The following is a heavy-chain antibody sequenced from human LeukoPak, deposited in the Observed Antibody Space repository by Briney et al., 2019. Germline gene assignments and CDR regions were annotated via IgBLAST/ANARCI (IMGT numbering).Heavy chain of an antibody. CDR3: ARDVAAGPPYYFDY. J-gene: IGHJ4*02. D-gene: IGHD6-6*01. V-gene: IGHV4-34*01. Sequence: SETLSLTCAVYGGSFSGYYWSWIRQPPEKGLEWIGEINHSGSTNYNPSLKSRVTISVDTSKNQFSLKLSSVTAADTAVYYCARDVAAGPPYYFDYWGQGTLVTVSS. CDR2: INHSGST. CDR1: GGSFSGYY.